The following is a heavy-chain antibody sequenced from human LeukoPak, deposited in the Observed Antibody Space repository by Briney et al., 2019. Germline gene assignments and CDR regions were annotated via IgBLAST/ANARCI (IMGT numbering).Heavy chain of an antibody. CDR2: ISAYNGNT. Sequence: ASVKVSCKASGYTFTSYGISWVRQAPGQGLEWMGWISAYNGNTNYAQKLQGRVTMTTDTSTSTAYMELRSLRSDDTAVYYCARDRSVLSVAGTSYFDYWGQGTLVTASS. V-gene: IGHV1-18*01. CDR3: ARDRSVLSVAGTSYFDY. D-gene: IGHD6-19*01. CDR1: GYTFTSYG. J-gene: IGHJ4*02.